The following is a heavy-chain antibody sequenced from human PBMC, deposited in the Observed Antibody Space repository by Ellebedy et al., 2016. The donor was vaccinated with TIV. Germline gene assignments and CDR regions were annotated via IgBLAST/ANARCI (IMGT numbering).Heavy chain of an antibody. Sequence: MPGGSLRLSCTVSGGSISSSSHYWAWIRQPPGKGLEWIGSVYYSGSPYYNPSFKSRVTLPADTSKNQFSLNLRTVTAADTAVYYCARIDPWQPIDDWGQGILVTVSS. J-gene: IGHJ4*02. CDR3: ARIDPWQPIDD. CDR1: GGSISSSSHY. V-gene: IGHV4-39*01. CDR2: VYYSGSP. D-gene: IGHD2-21*01.